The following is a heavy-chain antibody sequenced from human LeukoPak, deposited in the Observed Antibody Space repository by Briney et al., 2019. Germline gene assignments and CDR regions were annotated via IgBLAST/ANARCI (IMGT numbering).Heavy chain of an antibody. CDR2: FYISGST. CDR1: GGSISNYY. D-gene: IGHD3-10*01. V-gene: IGHV4-4*07. CDR3: ARHISHRRFGEIDP. J-gene: IGHJ5*02. Sequence: SETLSLTCTVSGGSISNYYWSWIRQPAGKGLEWIGRFYISGSTDYNPSLMSRVTMPVDTSKNQFSLKLSSVTAADTTVYYCARHISHRRFGEIDPWGQGILVTVSS.